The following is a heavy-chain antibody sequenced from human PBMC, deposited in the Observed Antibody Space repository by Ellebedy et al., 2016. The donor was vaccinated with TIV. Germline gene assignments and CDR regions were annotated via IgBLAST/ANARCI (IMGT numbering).Heavy chain of an antibody. V-gene: IGHV3-7*03. CDR3: AKPPEQWRIHTGLDS. D-gene: IGHD6-19*01. CDR2: IKQDGSEK. Sequence: GESLKISCAASGFTFSNYWMSWVRQAPGTGLEWVANIKQDGSEKYYVDSVKGRFTISRDNSKNTLYLQMNSLRAEDMAIYYCAKPPEQWRIHTGLDSWGQGTLVTVAS. CDR1: GFTFSNYW. J-gene: IGHJ4*02.